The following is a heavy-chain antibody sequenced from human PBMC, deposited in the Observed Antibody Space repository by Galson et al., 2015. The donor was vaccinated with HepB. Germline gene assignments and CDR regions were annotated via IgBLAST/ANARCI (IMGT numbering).Heavy chain of an antibody. D-gene: IGHD3-10*01. CDR1: GYTFTSYG. CDR3: ARDPPPGLNTYYYGSGSYLYFDY. J-gene: IGHJ4*02. Sequence: SVKVSCKASGYTFTSYGISWVRQAPGQGLEWMGWISAYNGNTNYAQKLQGRVTMTTDTSTSTAYMELRSLRSDDTAVYYCARDPPPGLNTYYYGSGSYLYFDYWGQGTLVTVSS. CDR2: ISAYNGNT. V-gene: IGHV1-18*04.